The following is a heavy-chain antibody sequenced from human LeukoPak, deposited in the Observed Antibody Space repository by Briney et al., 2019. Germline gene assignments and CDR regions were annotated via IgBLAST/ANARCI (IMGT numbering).Heavy chain of an antibody. CDR1: GGSISSYY. V-gene: IGHV4-4*07. CDR2: IYTSGST. D-gene: IGHD3-3*01. J-gene: IGHJ4*02. Sequence: SETLSLTCTVSGGSISSYYWSWLRQPAGKGLEWIGRIYTSGSTNYNPSLKSRVTMSVDTSKNQFSLKLSSVTAADTAVYYCAREDFWSGYFLLNYWGQGTLVTVSS. CDR3: AREDFWSGYFLLNY.